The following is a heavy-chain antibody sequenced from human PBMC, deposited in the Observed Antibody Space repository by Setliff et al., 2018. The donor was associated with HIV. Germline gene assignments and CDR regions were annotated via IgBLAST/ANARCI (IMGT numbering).Heavy chain of an antibody. CDR3: ARSIYGSGTYPLDI. CDR1: GGSLTGYH. J-gene: IGHJ4*02. Sequence: SETLSLTCTVSGGSLTGYHWSRIRQSAGKELEWIGRMYYTGTTDYNPSLMSRVTLSIDRSKNQFALEVNSMTAADAAVYYCARSIYGSGTYPLDIWSQGTLVTVSS. D-gene: IGHD3-10*01. CDR2: MYYTGTT. V-gene: IGHV4-4*07.